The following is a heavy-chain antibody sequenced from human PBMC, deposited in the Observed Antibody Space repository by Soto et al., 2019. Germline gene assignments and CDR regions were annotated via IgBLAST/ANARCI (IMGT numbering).Heavy chain of an antibody. CDR1: GGTFSSYA. CDR3: ARRGVSYGLSD. D-gene: IGHD5-18*01. Sequence: ASVKVSCKASGGTFSSYAISWVRQAPGQGLEWMGIINPSGGSTSYAQKFQGRVTMTRDTSTSTVYMELSSLRSEDTAVYYCARRGVSYGLSDWGQGTLVTVSS. CDR2: INPSGGST. J-gene: IGHJ4*02. V-gene: IGHV1-46*01.